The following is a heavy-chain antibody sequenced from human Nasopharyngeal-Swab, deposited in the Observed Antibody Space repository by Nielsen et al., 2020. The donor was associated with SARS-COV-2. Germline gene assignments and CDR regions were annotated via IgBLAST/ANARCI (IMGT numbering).Heavy chain of an antibody. Sequence: ASVKVSCKASGYGFSSYGISWVRQAPGQGLYWMGWISPYNGNTNYPQKFQGRVTVTADTSTSTAYLELRSLRSDDTAIYYCARKLGAPRAWYFDLWGRGTLVTVSS. J-gene: IGHJ2*01. CDR2: ISPYNGNT. V-gene: IGHV1-18*01. D-gene: IGHD3-16*01. CDR3: ARKLGAPRAWYFDL. CDR1: GYGFSSYG.